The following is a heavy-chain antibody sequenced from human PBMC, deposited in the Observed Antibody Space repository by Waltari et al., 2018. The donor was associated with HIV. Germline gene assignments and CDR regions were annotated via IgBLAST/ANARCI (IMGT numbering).Heavy chain of an antibody. CDR2: TYYRSKWYN. J-gene: IGHJ4*02. CDR1: GDSVSSHSAA. D-gene: IGHD6-19*01. V-gene: IGHV6-1*01. Sequence: QVQLQQSGPGLVKPSQTLSLPCAIPGDSVSSHSAAWNWIRQSPSRGLEWLGRTYYRSKWYNDYAVSVKSRMTINSDTSKNQFSLQLNSVTPEDTAVYYCARDQTYSGWSSFDSWGQGTLVTVSS. CDR3: ARDQTYSGWSSFDS.